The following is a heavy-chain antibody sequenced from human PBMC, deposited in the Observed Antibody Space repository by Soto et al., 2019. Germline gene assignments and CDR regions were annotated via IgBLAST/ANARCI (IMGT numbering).Heavy chain of an antibody. CDR2: IYWDDDK. CDR3: AHRGRCITIFGVVTTPSSFDY. V-gene: IGHV2-5*02. D-gene: IGHD3-3*01. CDR1: GFSLSTSGVG. J-gene: IGHJ4*02. Sequence: QITLKESGPTLVKPTQTLTLTCTFSGFSLSTSGVGVGWIRQPPGKALEWLALIYWDDDKRYSPSLKSRLTITKDTSKNQVVLTMTNMDPVDTATYYCAHRGRCITIFGVVTTPSSFDYWGQRTLVTVSS.